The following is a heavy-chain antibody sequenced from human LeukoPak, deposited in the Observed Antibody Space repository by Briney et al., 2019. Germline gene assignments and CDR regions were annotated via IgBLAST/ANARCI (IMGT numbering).Heavy chain of an antibody. CDR3: ARGSGVPDTDCSGGSCHPRVAPRNYYYGMGV. CDR2: ISSSSSTI. V-gene: IGHV3-48*01. CDR1: GFTFSSYS. D-gene: IGHD2-15*01. Sequence: AGGSLRLSCAASGFTFSSYSMNWVRQAPGKGLEWVSYISSSSSTIYYADSVKGRFTISRDNAKNSLYLQMNSLRAEDTAVYYCARGSGVPDTDCSGGSCHPRVAPRNYYYGMGVWGQGTTVTVSS. J-gene: IGHJ6*02.